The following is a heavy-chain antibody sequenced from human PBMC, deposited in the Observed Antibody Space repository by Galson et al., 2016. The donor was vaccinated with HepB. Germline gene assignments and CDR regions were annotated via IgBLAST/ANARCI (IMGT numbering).Heavy chain of an antibody. CDR3: ARDGGGTGGYYYYAMDV. J-gene: IGHJ6*02. D-gene: IGHD1-14*01. Sequence: SLRLSCAASGFTFSRYDVHWVRHVTGKGLEWVSAIGTAGDTYYPGSVKGRFTISRENAKNSLYLQMNCLRDEDTAVYYCARDGGGTGGYYYYAMDVWGQGTTVTVSS. V-gene: IGHV3-13*01. CDR1: GFTFSRYD. CDR2: IGTAGDT.